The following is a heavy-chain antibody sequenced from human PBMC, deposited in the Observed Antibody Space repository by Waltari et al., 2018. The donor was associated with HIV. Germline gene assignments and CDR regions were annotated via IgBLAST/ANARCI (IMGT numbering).Heavy chain of an antibody. D-gene: IGHD6-6*01. J-gene: IGHJ6*02. CDR3: ARSWRMSTRPHYFYGMDV. Sequence: QVQLQESGPGLLKPSETLSLTCTVSNASINVTYWHWIRQPPGKGLEWIGYVYYGGGTSYNPSLHNRVTISQDTSKNHFSLKLTSVTAADTAVYYCARSWRMSTRPHYFYGMDVWGQGTTVTVSS. V-gene: IGHV4-59*01. CDR1: NASINVTY. CDR2: VYYGGGT.